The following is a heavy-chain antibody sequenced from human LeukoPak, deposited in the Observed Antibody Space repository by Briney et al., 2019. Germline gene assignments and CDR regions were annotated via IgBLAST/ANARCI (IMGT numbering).Heavy chain of an antibody. J-gene: IGHJ4*02. V-gene: IGHV4-59*08. Sequence: SETLSLTCTVSGGSISSYYWSWIRQPPGEGLEWIGYIYYSGSTNYNPSLKSRVTISVDTSKNQFSLKLSSVTAADTAVYYCARHDYGDDSNFDYWGQGTLVTVSS. CDR2: IYYSGST. D-gene: IGHD4-17*01. CDR3: ARHDYGDDSNFDY. CDR1: GGSISSYY.